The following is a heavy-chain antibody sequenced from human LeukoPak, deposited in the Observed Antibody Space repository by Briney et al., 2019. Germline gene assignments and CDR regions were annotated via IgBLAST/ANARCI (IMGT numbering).Heavy chain of an antibody. D-gene: IGHD3-16*01. Sequence: GGSLRLSCAASGLTFSNYAMDWVRQAPGKGLEWVSRINTDGSSTSYADSVKGRFTISRDNAKNTLYLQMNSLRAEDTAVYYCARTPWGRFDYWGQGTLVTVSS. CDR2: INTDGSST. J-gene: IGHJ4*02. CDR3: ARTPWGRFDY. CDR1: GLTFSNYA. V-gene: IGHV3-74*01.